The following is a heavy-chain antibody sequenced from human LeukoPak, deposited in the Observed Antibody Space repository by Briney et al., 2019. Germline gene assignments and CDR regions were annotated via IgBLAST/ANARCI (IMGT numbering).Heavy chain of an antibody. Sequence: SETLSLTCAVYGGSFSGYYWSWIRQPPGKGLEWIGEINHSGSTNYNPSLKSRVTISVDTSKNQFSLKLSSVTAADTAVYYCAGVLLLSYPRGQPRMDVWGQGTTVTVSS. J-gene: IGHJ6*02. CDR1: GGSFSGYY. D-gene: IGHD2/OR15-2a*01. CDR2: INHSGST. V-gene: IGHV4-34*01. CDR3: AGVLLLSYPRGQPRMDV.